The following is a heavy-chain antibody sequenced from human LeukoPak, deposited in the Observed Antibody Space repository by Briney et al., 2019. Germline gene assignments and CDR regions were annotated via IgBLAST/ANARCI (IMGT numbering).Heavy chain of an antibody. CDR1: GYTFTSYG. Sequence: ASVKVSCKASGYTFTSYGISWVRQAPGQGLEWMGWIGAYNGNTNYAQKLQGRVTMTTDTSTSTAYMELRSLRSDDTAVYYCARTPSPRYCSSTSCYYFDYWGQGTLVTVSS. CDR2: IGAYNGNT. J-gene: IGHJ4*02. D-gene: IGHD2-2*01. V-gene: IGHV1-18*01. CDR3: ARTPSPRYCSSTSCYYFDY.